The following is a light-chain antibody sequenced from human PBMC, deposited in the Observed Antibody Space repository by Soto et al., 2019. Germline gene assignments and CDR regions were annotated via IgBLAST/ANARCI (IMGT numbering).Light chain of an antibody. CDR1: QGISSH. Sequence: DVQLTQSPSFLSASVGDRVTITCRASQGISSHLAWYQQRPGKGPKLLIYAASTLQSGVPSRFSGSGSGTEFTLAISSLQPEDFATYYCQQVNGYPQTFGQGTKLEIK. V-gene: IGKV1-9*01. CDR2: AAS. CDR3: QQVNGYPQT. J-gene: IGKJ2*01.